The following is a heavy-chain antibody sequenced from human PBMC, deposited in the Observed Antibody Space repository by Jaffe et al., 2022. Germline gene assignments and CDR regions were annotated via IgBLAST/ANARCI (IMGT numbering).Heavy chain of an antibody. Sequence: QVQLQQWGAGLLKPSETLSLTCAVYGGSFSGYYWSWIRQPPGKGLEWIGEINHSGSTNYNPSLKSRVTISVDTSKNQFSLKLSSVTAADTAVYYCARGVLYMVRGVIHESHFDYWGQGTLVTVSS. CDR2: INHSGST. J-gene: IGHJ4*02. CDR3: ARGVLYMVRGVIHESHFDY. CDR1: GGSFSGYY. D-gene: IGHD3-10*01. V-gene: IGHV4-34*01.